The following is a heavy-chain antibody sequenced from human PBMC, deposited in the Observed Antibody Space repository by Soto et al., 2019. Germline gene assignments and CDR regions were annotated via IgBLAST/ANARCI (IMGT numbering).Heavy chain of an antibody. J-gene: IGHJ4*02. D-gene: IGHD2-21*01. Sequence: QLRLQESGSGLVKPSQTLSLTCAVSGGSISSGGYSWSWIRQPPGKGLEWIGYIYHSGSTYYNPSLKSRVTISVDRSKNQFSLKLSSVTAADTAVYYCARGNVVPLDYWGQGTLVTVSS. CDR1: GGSISSGGYS. CDR3: ARGNVVPLDY. CDR2: IYHSGST. V-gene: IGHV4-30-2*01.